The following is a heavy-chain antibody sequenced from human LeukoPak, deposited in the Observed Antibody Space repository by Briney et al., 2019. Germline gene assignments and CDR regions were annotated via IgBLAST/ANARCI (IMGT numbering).Heavy chain of an antibody. CDR1: GFTFSSYG. Sequence: GRSLRLSCAASGFTFSSYGMPWVRQAPGKGLEWVALIYYDGSNKYYADSVKGRFTISRDNSKNTLYLQMNSLRAEDTAVYYCARVGTLDFGDFDYWGQGTLVTVSS. CDR2: IYYDGSNK. J-gene: IGHJ4*02. V-gene: IGHV3-33*01. D-gene: IGHD3-16*01. CDR3: ARVGTLDFGDFDY.